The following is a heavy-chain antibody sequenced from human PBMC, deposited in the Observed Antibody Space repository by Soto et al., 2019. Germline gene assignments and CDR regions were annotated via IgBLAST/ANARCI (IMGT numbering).Heavy chain of an antibody. Sequence: AASVKVSCKASGYTFTGYYMHWVRQAPGQGLEWMGWINPNSGGTNYAQKFQGRVTMTRDTSISTAYMELSRLRSDDTAVYYCARGGPDYDILTGTRGPWFDPWGQGTLVTVSS. D-gene: IGHD3-9*01. CDR3: ARGGPDYDILTGTRGPWFDP. J-gene: IGHJ5*02. CDR1: GYTFTGYY. CDR2: INPNSGGT. V-gene: IGHV1-2*02.